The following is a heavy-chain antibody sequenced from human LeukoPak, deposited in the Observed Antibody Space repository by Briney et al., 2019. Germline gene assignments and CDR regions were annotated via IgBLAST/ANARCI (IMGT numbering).Heavy chain of an antibody. V-gene: IGHV4-61*01. J-gene: IGHJ6*02. CDR1: GDSIRGDSSH. CDR3: ARSREYYYGMDV. CDR2: MYYSGST. Sequence: SETLSLTCTVSGDSIRGDSSHWSWIRQPPGKRLEWIGYMYYSGSTNYNPSLKSRVTISVDMSKNQFSLKLSSVTAADTAIYYCARSREYYYGMDVWGQGTTVIVSS.